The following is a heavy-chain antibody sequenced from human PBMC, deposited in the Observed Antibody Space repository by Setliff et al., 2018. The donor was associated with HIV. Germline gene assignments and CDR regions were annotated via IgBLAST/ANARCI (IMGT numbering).Heavy chain of an antibody. D-gene: IGHD3-16*01. Sequence: PGGSLRLSCAASGLTFSRHWMHWVRQAPGKGLVWVSRVNNDGSSTTYADSVRGRFAISRDNTKNTVYLQMNSLRAEDTAVYYCATDGAWGQGTLVTVLL. CDR3: ATDGA. J-gene: IGHJ5*02. CDR2: VNNDGSST. V-gene: IGHV3-74*01. CDR1: GLTFSRHW.